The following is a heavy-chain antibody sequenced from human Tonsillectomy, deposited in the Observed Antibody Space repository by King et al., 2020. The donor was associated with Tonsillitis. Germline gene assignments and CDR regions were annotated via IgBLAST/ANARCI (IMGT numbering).Heavy chain of an antibody. CDR1: GGSISSSSCY. V-gene: IGHV4-39*01. J-gene: IGHJ2*01. D-gene: IGHD3-22*01. CDR2: IYYSGST. Sequence: QLQESGPGLVKPSETLSLTCTVSGGSISSSSCYCGWIRQPPGKGLEWIGSIYYSGSTYYNPYLRRRVTISVDTSKNLFSLKLSSVTAADTAVYYCARRLYDSSGYYSWYFDLWGRGTLVTVSS. CDR3: ARRLYDSSGYYSWYFDL.